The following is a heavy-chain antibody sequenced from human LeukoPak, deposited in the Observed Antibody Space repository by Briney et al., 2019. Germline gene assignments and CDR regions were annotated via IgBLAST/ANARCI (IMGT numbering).Heavy chain of an antibody. J-gene: IGHJ3*02. Sequence: GGSLRPSCAASGFTFSSYSMNWVRQAPGKGLEWVSYISSSSSTIYYADSVKGRFTISRDNAKNSLYLQMNSLRAEDTAVYYCAREENDYGDYGGAFDIWGQGTMVTVSS. D-gene: IGHD4-17*01. CDR3: AREENDYGDYGGAFDI. V-gene: IGHV3-48*01. CDR1: GFTFSSYS. CDR2: ISSSSSTI.